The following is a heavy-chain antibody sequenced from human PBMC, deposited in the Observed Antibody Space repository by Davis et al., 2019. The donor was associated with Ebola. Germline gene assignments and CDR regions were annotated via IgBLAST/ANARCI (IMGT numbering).Heavy chain of an antibody. V-gene: IGHV1-3*01. J-gene: IGHJ6*02. D-gene: IGHD5-18*01. CDR2: INAGNGNT. CDR1: GYTFTSYA. CDR3: ARGDTAMVYYYYYGMDV. Sequence: AASVKVSCKASGYTFTSYAMHWVRQAPGQRLEWMGWINAGNGNTKYSQKLQGRVTMTTDTSTSTAYMELRSLRSDDTAVYYCARGDTAMVYYYYYGMDVWGQGTTVTVSS.